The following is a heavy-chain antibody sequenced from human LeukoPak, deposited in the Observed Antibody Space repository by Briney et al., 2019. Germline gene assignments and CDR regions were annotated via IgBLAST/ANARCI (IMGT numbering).Heavy chain of an antibody. CDR2: IIPILGIA. J-gene: IGHJ4*02. CDR3: AGGFGYSYGADY. CDR1: GFTFSSYA. Sequence: SVKVSCKASGFTFSSYAISWVRQAPGQGLEWMGRIIPILGIANYAQKFQGRVTITADKSTSTAYMELSSLRSEDTAVYYCAGGFGYSYGADYWGQGTLVTVSS. V-gene: IGHV1-69*04. D-gene: IGHD5-18*01.